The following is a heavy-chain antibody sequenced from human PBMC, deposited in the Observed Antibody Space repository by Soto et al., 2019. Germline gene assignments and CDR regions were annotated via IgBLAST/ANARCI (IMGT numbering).Heavy chain of an antibody. V-gene: IGHV3-23*01. CDR2: ISGSGDST. CDR1: GFSFSSYA. J-gene: IGHJ4*02. CDR3: ARRSSGWYFDY. Sequence: EVLLLESGGGLVQPGGSLRLSCAASGFSFSSYAMNWVRQAPGKGLEWVAVISGSGDSTYYADSVKGRFTISRDNSKSWLYLQMICLRAEDTAVYYCARRSSGWYFDYWGQGTLVIVSS. D-gene: IGHD6-19*01.